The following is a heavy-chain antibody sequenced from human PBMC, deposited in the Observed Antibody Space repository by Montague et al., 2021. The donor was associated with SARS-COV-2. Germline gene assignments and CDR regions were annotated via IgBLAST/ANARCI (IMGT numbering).Heavy chain of an antibody. D-gene: IGHD2-2*01. CDR2: ISWNSGSI. V-gene: IGHV3-9*01. CDR3: AKVGIRYCSYTICYGGGMDV. Sequence: SLRLSCAASGFTFDDYAMHWVRQAPGKGLEWVSGISWNSGSIGYADSVKGRFTISRDNAKNSLYLQMNSLRAEDTALYYCAKVGIRYCSYTICYGGGMDVWGQGTTVTVSS. J-gene: IGHJ6*02. CDR1: GFTFDDYA.